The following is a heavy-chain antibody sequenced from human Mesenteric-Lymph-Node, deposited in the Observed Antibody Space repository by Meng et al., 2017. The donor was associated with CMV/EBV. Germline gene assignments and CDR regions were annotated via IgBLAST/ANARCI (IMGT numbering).Heavy chain of an antibody. J-gene: IGHJ4*02. CDR1: GFTFSNYH. Sequence: GGSLRLSCAASGFTFSNYHMNWVRQAPGKGPEWVSSISSFSNHIYYADSVKGRFTISRDNAKNSLYLQMNSLRPEDTALYYCAKALGYSSSSTGGFDYWGQGTLVTVSS. D-gene: IGHD6-6*01. CDR3: AKALGYSSSSTGGFDY. CDR2: ISSFSNHI. V-gene: IGHV3-21*04.